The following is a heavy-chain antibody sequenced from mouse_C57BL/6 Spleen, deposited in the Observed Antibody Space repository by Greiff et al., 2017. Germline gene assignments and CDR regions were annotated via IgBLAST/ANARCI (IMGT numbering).Heavy chain of an antibody. CDR1: GFTFSSYA. CDR2: ISSGGDYI. Sequence: DVHLVESGEGLVKPGGSLKLSCAASGFTFSSYAMSWVRQTPEKRLEWVAYISSGGDYIYYADTVKGRFTISRDNARNTLYLQMSSLKSEDTAMYYCTRDHYYGSSSWYFDVWGTGTTVTVSS. J-gene: IGHJ1*03. D-gene: IGHD1-1*01. CDR3: TRDHYYGSSSWYFDV. V-gene: IGHV5-9-1*02.